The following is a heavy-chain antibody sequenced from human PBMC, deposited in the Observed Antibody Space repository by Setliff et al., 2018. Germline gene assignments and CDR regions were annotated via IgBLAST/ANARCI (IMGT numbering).Heavy chain of an antibody. CDR3: ARDRDAGTPGRSWFDP. Sequence: GGSLRLSCAASGFTFSSYAMSWVRQAPGKGLEWVSAISGSGGSTTYEDSVKGRFTISRDNAKNSLYLQMNSLRAEDTAVYYCARDRDAGTPGRSWFDPWGQGTLVTVSS. J-gene: IGHJ5*02. CDR1: GFTFSSYA. D-gene: IGHD6-13*01. CDR2: ISGSGGST. V-gene: IGHV3-23*01.